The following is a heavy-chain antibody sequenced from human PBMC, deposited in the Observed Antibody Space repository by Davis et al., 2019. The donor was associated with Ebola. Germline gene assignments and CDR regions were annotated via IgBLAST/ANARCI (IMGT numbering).Heavy chain of an antibody. CDR2: IYYSGST. D-gene: IGHD4-17*01. CDR1: GGSISSYY. V-gene: IGHV4-59*08. J-gene: IGHJ5*02. Sequence: PGGSLRLTCTVSGGSISSYYWSWIRQPPGKGLEWIGYIYYSGSTNYNPSLKSRVTISVDTSKNQFSLKLSSVTAADTAVYYCARGKTTVTGWFDPWGQGTLVTVSS. CDR3: ARGKTTVTGWFDP.